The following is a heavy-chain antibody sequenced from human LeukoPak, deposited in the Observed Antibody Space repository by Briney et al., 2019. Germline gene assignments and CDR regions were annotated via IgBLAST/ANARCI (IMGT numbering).Heavy chain of an antibody. CDR1: GFTFSSYA. D-gene: IGHD6-19*01. J-gene: IGHJ3*02. Sequence: PGGSLRLSCTASGFTFSSYAMHWVRQAPGKGLEWVALISYDGSNEYYTDSVKGRFTIARDNSRDTLYLQMNSLRPEDTSVYYCARGARGSGWKVFDIWGQGTMVTVSS. CDR2: ISYDGSNE. CDR3: ARGARGSGWKVFDI. V-gene: IGHV3-30*04.